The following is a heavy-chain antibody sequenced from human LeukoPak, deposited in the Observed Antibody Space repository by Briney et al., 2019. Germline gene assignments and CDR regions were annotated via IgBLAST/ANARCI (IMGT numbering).Heavy chain of an antibody. CDR3: ARDRSQFSRRIWPNLDY. CDR1: GFTFSSYW. D-gene: IGHD2/OR15-2a*01. V-gene: IGHV3-7*01. J-gene: IGHJ4*02. CDR2: IKQDGSEK. Sequence: GGSLRLSCAASGFTFSSYWMSWVRQASGKGLEWVANIKQDGSEKYYVDSVKGRFTISRDNAKNSLYLQMNSLRAEDTAVYYCARDRSQFSRRIWPNLDYWGQGTLVTVSS.